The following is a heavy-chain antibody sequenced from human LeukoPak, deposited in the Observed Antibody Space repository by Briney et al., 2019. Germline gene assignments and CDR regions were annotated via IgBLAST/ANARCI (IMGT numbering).Heavy chain of an antibody. J-gene: IGHJ4*02. V-gene: IGHV4-39*07. D-gene: IGHD6-19*01. Sequence: PSETLSLTCTVSGGSISSSSYYWGWIRQPPGKGLEWIGSIYYSGSTYYNPSLKSRVTISVDTSKNQFSLKLSSVTAADTAVYYCARTRAQPGYSSGWPPDYFDYWGQGTLVTVSS. CDR2: IYYSGST. CDR1: GGSISSSSYY. CDR3: ARTRAQPGYSSGWPPDYFDY.